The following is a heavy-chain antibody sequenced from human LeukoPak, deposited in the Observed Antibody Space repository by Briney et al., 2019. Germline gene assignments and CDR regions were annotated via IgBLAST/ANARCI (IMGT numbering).Heavy chain of an antibody. J-gene: IGHJ4*02. CDR1: GGSISSSSNY. CDR3: ARRSGYCSGGSCYLYFDY. Sequence: PSETLSLTCTVSGGSISSSSNYWGWIRQPPGKGLEYIGNIYHSGSSYHNPSLKSRVSISVDTSKNQFSLNLSSVTAADTAVYFCARRSGYCSGGSCYLYFDYWGQGTLVTVSS. CDR2: IYHSGSS. D-gene: IGHD2-15*01. V-gene: IGHV4-39*01.